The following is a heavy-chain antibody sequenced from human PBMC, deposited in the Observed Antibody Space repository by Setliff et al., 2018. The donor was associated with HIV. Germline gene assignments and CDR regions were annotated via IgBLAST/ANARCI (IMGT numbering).Heavy chain of an antibody. CDR3: AHGNGITVFGVVAYFDY. CDR2: IYWNDEK. J-gene: IGHJ4*02. CDR1: GFSFSISGVG. Sequence: SGPTLVNPTQTLTLTCTFSGFSFSISGVGVGWIRQPPGKALEWLALIYWNDEKRYSPSLKSRLTITKDTSKNQVVLTMTNMDPVDTATYYCAHGNGITVFGVVAYFDYWGQGALVTVSS. D-gene: IGHD3-3*01. V-gene: IGHV2-5*01.